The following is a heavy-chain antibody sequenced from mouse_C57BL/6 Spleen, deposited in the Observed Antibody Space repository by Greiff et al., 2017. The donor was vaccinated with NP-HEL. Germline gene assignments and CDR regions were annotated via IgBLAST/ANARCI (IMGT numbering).Heavy chain of an antibody. CDR2: INPSSGYT. V-gene: IGHV1-4*01. CDR3: ARGLQGLYDDY. J-gene: IGHJ2*01. CDR1: GYTFTSYT. Sequence: VQLQQSGAELARPGASVKLSCKASGYTFTSYTMHWVKQRPGQGLEWIGYINPSSGYTKYNQKFKDKATLTADKSSSTAYMQLSSLTSEDSAVYYCARGLQGLYDDYWGQGTTLTVSS. D-gene: IGHD6-5*01.